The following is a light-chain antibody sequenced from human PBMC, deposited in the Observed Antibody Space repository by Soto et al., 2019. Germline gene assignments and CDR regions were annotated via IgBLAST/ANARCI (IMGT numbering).Light chain of an antibody. CDR2: AAS. CDR1: QDISTW. Sequence: DIQMTQSPSSVSASVGDRVSITCRASQDISTWLAWYQEKPGKAPELLIFAASSLQTGVPSRFSGSGSGTTFTLTISSLQHEDFATYYCQHYNSYSEAFGQGTKVELK. CDR3: QHYNSYSEA. V-gene: IGKV1D-16*01. J-gene: IGKJ1*01.